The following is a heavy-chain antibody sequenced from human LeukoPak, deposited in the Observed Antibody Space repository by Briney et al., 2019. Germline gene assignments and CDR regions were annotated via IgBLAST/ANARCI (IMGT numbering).Heavy chain of an antibody. CDR3: TRSQAVEFYYYYMDV. CDR2: IRSKAYGGTT. CDR1: GFTFGDYA. Sequence: GGSLRLSCTASGFTFGDYAMSWFRQAPGKGLEWEGVIRSKAYGGTTEYAASVKGRFTISRDDSKSIAYLQMNSLKTEDTAVYYCTRSQAVEFYYYYMDVCGKGTTVTVSS. V-gene: IGHV3-49*03. J-gene: IGHJ6*03. D-gene: IGHD6-19*01.